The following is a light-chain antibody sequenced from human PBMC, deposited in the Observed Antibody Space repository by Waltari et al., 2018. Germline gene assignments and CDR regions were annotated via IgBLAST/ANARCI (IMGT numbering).Light chain of an antibody. CDR2: DVS. CDR3: SSYTSSSIPVV. CDR1: SSDVGGYNY. J-gene: IGLJ2*01. Sequence: QSALTQPASVSGSPGQSITISCTGTSSDVGGYNYVSWYQQHPGKAPKLMIYDVSNRASGVSKRFAGSKSGNTASLTISGLQAEDEADYYCSSYTSSSIPVVFGGGTKLTVL. V-gene: IGLV2-14*03.